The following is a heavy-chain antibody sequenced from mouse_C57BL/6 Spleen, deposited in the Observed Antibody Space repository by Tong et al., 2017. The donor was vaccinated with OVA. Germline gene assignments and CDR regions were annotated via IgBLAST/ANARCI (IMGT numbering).Heavy chain of an antibody. CDR1: GFTFSSYG. CDR2: ISSGGSYT. Sequence: EVQLQESGGGLVKPGGSLKLSCEASGFTFSSYGMSWVRQTPDKRLEWVATISSGGSYTYYPDSVKGRFTISRDNAKNTLYLQMSSLKSEDTAMYYCARGLRPYFDYWGQGTTLTVSS. CDR3: ARGLRPYFDY. D-gene: IGHD2-4*01. J-gene: IGHJ2*01. V-gene: IGHV5-6*01.